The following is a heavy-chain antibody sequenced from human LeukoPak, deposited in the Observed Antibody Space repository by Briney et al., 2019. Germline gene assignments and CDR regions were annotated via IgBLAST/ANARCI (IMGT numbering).Heavy chain of an antibody. Sequence: GGSLRLSCAASGFTFRNSAVSWGRQAPGKGLEWVGRIKTKADGGTTDYAAPVKGGFTISRDDSKNTLFLQMNSLRTEDTAVYYCTTGRYFDWLLCNYWGQGTLVTVSS. CDR1: GFTFRNSA. J-gene: IGHJ4*02. CDR2: IKTKADGGTT. D-gene: IGHD3-9*01. CDR3: TTGRYFDWLLCNY. V-gene: IGHV3-15*01.